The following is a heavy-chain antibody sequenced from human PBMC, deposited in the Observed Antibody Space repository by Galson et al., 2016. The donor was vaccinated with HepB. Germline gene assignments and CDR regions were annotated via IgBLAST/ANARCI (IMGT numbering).Heavy chain of an antibody. V-gene: IGHV1-18*01. D-gene: IGHD5-18*01. CDR2: INCYNGNR. CDR1: GYTFSNYG. J-gene: IGHJ4*02. Sequence: SCKASGYTFSNYGITWVRPAPGQGLEWMGWINCYNGNRNFAQNLQGRITMTTDTSTNTAYMELRSLKFEDTAVYYCARGHNQISTYSYGWDYFDYWGQGTLVTVSS. CDR3: ARGHNQISTYSYGWDYFDY.